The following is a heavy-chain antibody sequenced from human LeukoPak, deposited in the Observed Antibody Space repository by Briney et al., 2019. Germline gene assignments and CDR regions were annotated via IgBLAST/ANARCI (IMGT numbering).Heavy chain of an antibody. CDR1: GGSISSYY. V-gene: IGHV4-4*07. CDR3: ARDGAGTSGSGDAFDI. J-gene: IGHJ3*02. Sequence: SETLSLTCTVSGGSISSYYWSWIRQPAGKGLEWIGRIYTSGSTNYNPSLKSRVTMSVDTSKNQFSLKLSSVTAADTAVYYCARDGAGTSGSGDAFDIWGQGTMVTVSS. CDR2: IYTSGST. D-gene: IGHD3-3*01.